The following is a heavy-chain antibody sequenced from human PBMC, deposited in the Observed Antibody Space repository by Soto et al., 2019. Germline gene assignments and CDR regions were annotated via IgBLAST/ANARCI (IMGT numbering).Heavy chain of an antibody. CDR3: AKDIPDYDFGSGYPHQLDV. J-gene: IGHJ6*02. D-gene: IGHD3-3*01. V-gene: IGHV3-23*01. CDR2: ISGSGGST. CDR1: GFTFSSYA. Sequence: PGGSLRLSCAASGFTFSSYAMSWVRQAPGKGLEWVSAISGSGGSTYYADSVKGRFTISRDNSKNTLYLQMNSLRAEDTAVYYCAKDIPDYDFGSGYPHQLDVWSRGTTVLVSS.